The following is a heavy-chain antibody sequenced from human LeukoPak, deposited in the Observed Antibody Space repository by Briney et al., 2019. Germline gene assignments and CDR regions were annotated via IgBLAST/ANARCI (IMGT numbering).Heavy chain of an antibody. J-gene: IGHJ6*02. CDR2: IYYSGST. CDR3: ARDMVAHYYYYGMDV. Sequence: SETLSLTCTVSGGSISSYYWSWIRQPPGKGLEWSGYIYYSGSTNYNPSLKSRVTISVDTSKNQFSLKLSSVTAADTAVYYCARDMVAHYYYYGMDVWGQGTTVSVSS. D-gene: IGHD2-15*01. V-gene: IGHV4-59*01. CDR1: GGSISSYY.